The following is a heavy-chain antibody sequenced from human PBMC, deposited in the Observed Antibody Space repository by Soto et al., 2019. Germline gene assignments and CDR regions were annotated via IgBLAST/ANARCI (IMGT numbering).Heavy chain of an antibody. Sequence: QAQLVQSGAEVKKSGASVKVSCKASGYTFTDYFVHWVRQAPRHGPEWMGWTNPKSGATKYAPRFQGRVTMTRDTSISTAYLEVSRLTFDDMAVYYCAKASDDYTMDVWGQGTPVTVSS. V-gene: IGHV1-2*02. CDR3: AKASDDYTMDV. CDR2: TNPKSGAT. D-gene: IGHD2-21*02. J-gene: IGHJ6*02. CDR1: GYTFTDYF.